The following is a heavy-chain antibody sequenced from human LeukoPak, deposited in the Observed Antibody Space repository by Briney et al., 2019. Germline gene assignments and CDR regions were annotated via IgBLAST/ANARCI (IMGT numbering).Heavy chain of an antibody. V-gene: IGHV1-2*02. CDR1: GYTFTGYY. CDR2: INPNSGGT. Sequence: ASVKVSCKASGYTFTGYYMHGVRQAPGQGLEGMGWINPNSGGTTYAQKFQGRVTMTRDTSISTAYMELRRLRSDDTAVYYCARVFGRKYSTGGFDPWGQGTLVTVSS. J-gene: IGHJ5*02. CDR3: ARVFGRKYSTGGFDP. D-gene: IGHD6-25*01.